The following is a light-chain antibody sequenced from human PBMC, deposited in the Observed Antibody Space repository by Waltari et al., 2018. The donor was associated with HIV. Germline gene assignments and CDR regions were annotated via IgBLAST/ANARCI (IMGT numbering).Light chain of an antibody. V-gene: IGLV1-51*01. CDR1: SSNIGNNY. J-gene: IGLJ3*02. Sequence: QSVLTQPPSVSAAPGQKVTISCSGSSSNIGNNYVSWFQQLPGTAPKLLIYDNHNRPSGIPDRFSASRSGTSATLAVTGLQIGDEADYYCGTWDTSLTAGVFGGGTKLTVL. CDR2: DNH. CDR3: GTWDTSLTAGV.